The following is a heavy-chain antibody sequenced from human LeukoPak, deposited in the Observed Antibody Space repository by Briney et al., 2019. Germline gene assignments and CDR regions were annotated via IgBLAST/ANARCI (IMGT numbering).Heavy chain of an antibody. CDR1: GYTFTSYG. V-gene: IGHV1-18*01. CDR2: ISAYNGNT. CDR3: ARGVPAAEYYYYYYHMDV. Sequence: ASVKVSCKASGYTFTSYGISWVRQAPGQGLEWMGWISAYNGNTNYAQKLQGRVTMTTDTSTSTAYMELRSLRSDDTAVYYCARGVPAAEYYYYYYHMDVWGKGTTVTVSS. D-gene: IGHD2-2*01. J-gene: IGHJ6*03.